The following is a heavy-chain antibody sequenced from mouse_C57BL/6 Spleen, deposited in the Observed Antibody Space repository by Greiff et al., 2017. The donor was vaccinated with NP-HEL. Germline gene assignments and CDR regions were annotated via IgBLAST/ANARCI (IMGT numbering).Heavy chain of an antibody. J-gene: IGHJ4*01. CDR1: GFSLTSYG. Sequence: QVQLKQSGPGLVQPSQSLSITCTVSGFSLTSYGVHWVRQSPGKGLEWLGVIWSGGSTDYNAAFISRLSISKDNSKSQVFFKMNSLQADDTAIYYCLYYDYDDEYAMDYWGQGTSVTVSS. CDR3: LYYDYDDEYAMDY. V-gene: IGHV2-2*01. D-gene: IGHD2-4*01. CDR2: IWSGGST.